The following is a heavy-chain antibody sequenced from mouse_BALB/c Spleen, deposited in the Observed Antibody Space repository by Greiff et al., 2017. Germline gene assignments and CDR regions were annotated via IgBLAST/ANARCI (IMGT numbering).Heavy chain of an antibody. Sequence: EVQRVESGGGLVKPGGSLKLSCAASGFTFSSYAMSWVRQSPEKRLEWVAEISSGGSYTYYPDTVTGRFTISRDNAKSTLYLEMSSLRSEDTAMYYCARVPNLGGYAMDYWGQGTSVTVSS. CDR3: ARVPNLGGYAMDY. J-gene: IGHJ4*01. CDR2: ISSGGSYT. V-gene: IGHV5-9-4*01. D-gene: IGHD4-1*02. CDR1: GFTFSSYA.